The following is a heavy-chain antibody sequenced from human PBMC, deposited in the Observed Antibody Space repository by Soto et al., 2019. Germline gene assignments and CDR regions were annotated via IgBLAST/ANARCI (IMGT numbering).Heavy chain of an antibody. J-gene: IGHJ6*02. CDR2: INWNGGST. D-gene: IGHD2-8*01. Sequence: GGSLRLSCAASGLTFDDYGMSWVRQAPGKGLEWVSGINWNGGSTGYADSVKGRFTISRDNAKNSLYLQMNSLRAEDTALYYCARGEPEYCTNGVCSDYYYGMDVWGQGTTVTVSS. CDR3: ARGEPEYCTNGVCSDYYYGMDV. CDR1: GLTFDDYG. V-gene: IGHV3-20*04.